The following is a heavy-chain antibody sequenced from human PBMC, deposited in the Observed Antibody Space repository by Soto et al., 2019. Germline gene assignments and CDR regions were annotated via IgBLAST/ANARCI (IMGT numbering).Heavy chain of an antibody. CDR1: GVSISSNYY. J-gene: IGHJ4*02. CDR3: VRSFGWYAIDY. D-gene: IGHD6-19*01. V-gene: IGHV4-4*02. Sequence: QVLLQESGPGLVQPSGTLSLSCAVSGVSISSNYYWGWVRQSPGKGLEWLGDISHIGSVNYSPSLMSRVTISMDRSENQFSLKLNSVTAAATAVYSCVRSFGWYAIDYWGQGTLVIVSS. CDR2: ISHIGSV.